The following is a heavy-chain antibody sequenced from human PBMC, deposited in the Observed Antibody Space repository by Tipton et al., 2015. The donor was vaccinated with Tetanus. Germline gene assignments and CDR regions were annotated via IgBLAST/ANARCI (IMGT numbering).Heavy chain of an antibody. CDR1: GFGFSSYL. D-gene: IGHD1-14*01. J-gene: IGHJ4*02. CDR2: LKHDATEE. V-gene: IGHV3-7*01. CDR3: ARDVTGTASGRR. Sequence: SLRLSCAASGFGFSSYLMTWVRQAPGKGLELVASLKHDATEEYYVDSVKGRFAISRDNARNLLFLQMNGLRVEDTAVYYCARDVTGTASGRRWGQGTLVTVSS.